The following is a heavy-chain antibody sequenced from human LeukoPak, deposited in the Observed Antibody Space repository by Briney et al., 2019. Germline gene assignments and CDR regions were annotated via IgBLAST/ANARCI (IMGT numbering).Heavy chain of an antibody. V-gene: IGHV4-31*03. J-gene: IGHJ4*01. CDR2: IYYSGST. Sequence: PSETLSLTCTVSGGSISSGGYYWSWIRQHPGKGLEWIGYIYYSGSTYYNPSLKSRVTISVDTSKNQFSLKLNSVTAADTAVYHCAREGIAVAGTLDYWGQGTLVTVSS. CDR1: GGSISSGGYY. CDR3: AREGIAVAGTLDY. D-gene: IGHD6-19*01.